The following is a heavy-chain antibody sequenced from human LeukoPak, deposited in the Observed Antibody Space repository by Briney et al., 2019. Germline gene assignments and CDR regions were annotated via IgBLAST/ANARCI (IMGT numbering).Heavy chain of an antibody. CDR3: ARGDDFWSGYYTLFDY. V-gene: IGHV3-7*01. CDR1: GFTFSSYW. D-gene: IGHD3-3*01. Sequence: GGSLRLSCAASGFTFSSYWMSWVRQAPGKGLEWVANIKQDGSEKYYVDSVKGRSTISRDNAKNSLYLQMNSLRAEDTAVYYCARGDDFWSGYYTLFDYWGQGTLVTVSS. CDR2: IKQDGSEK. J-gene: IGHJ4*02.